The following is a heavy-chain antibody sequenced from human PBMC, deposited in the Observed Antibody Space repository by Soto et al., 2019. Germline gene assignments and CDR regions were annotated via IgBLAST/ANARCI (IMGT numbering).Heavy chain of an antibody. J-gene: IGHJ6*02. CDR2: ISYDGSNK. CDR1: GFTFSSYG. CDR3: AKDEGYYYYGMDV. V-gene: IGHV3-30*18. Sequence: LRLSCAASGFTFSSYGMHWVRQAPGKGLEWVAVISYDGSNKYYADSVKGRFTISRDNSKNTLYLQMNSLRAEDTAVYYCAKDEGYYYYGMDVWGQGTTVTVSS.